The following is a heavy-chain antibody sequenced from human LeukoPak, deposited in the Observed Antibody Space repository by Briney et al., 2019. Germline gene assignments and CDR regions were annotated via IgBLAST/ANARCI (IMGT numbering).Heavy chain of an antibody. CDR2: MNPNSGNT. CDR3: ARGNTYSSSWNDI. D-gene: IGHD6-13*01. J-gene: IGHJ3*02. Sequence: ASVKVSCKSSGYTFTSYDINWVRQATGQGLEWMGWMNPNSGNTGYAQKFQGRVTMTRNTSISTAYMELRSLRSEDTAVYYCARGNTYSSSWNDIWGQGTMVTVSS. CDR1: GYTFTSYD. V-gene: IGHV1-8*01.